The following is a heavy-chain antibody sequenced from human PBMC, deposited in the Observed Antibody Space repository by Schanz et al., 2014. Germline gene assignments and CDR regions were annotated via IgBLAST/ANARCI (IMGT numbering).Heavy chain of an antibody. CDR1: GFTISGSA. V-gene: IGHV3-30*04. CDR2: ISHDGMTK. J-gene: IGHJ5*02. D-gene: IGHD3-10*02. CDR3: AKGKYERLKNVRDVRDWDA. Sequence: QVQLVESGGGVVQPGRSLRLSCAASGFTISGSAMHWVRQAPGKGLEWVSIISHDGMTKYYTASVRGRFTISRDNSNNTLFLQINSLRTDDTALYYCAKGKYERLKNVRDVRDWDAWGQGTLVSVSS.